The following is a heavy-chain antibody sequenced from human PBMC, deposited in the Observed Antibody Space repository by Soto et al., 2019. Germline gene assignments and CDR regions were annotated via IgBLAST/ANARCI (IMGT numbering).Heavy chain of an antibody. CDR1: GSSISPFY. Sequence: SETLSLTCSVSGSSISPFYWSWIRQSPGKGLEWIGYIYYTGSTKYNPSLKSRVTISLETTKKQFSLRLRSVTAADTATYYCVRVGGYYGDYPNFDYWGQGTLVTVSS. D-gene: IGHD4-17*01. J-gene: IGHJ4*02. CDR3: VRVGGYYGDYPNFDY. V-gene: IGHV4-59*01. CDR2: IYYTGST.